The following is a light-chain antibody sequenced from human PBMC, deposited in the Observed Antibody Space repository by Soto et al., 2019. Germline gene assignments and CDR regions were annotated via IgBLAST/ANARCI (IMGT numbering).Light chain of an antibody. J-gene: IGKJ1*01. Sequence: IPMTQSPSTLSASWVYTFTVTVWASQSVSGWLAWYQQKPGKAPKLLIYEASALPRGVPSRFSGGGSGTEFTLTITRLEPEDFAVYYCQYYGSYSLTFGQGTKVDIK. V-gene: IGKV1-5*01. CDR1: QSVSGW. CDR2: EAS. CDR3: QYYGSYSLT.